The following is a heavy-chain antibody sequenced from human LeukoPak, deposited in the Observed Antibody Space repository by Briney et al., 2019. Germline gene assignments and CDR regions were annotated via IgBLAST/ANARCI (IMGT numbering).Heavy chain of an antibody. CDR3: ARGIYDSSGYYLDY. D-gene: IGHD3-22*01. CDR2: IYYSGST. Sequence: PSETLSLTCTVSGGSISRYYWSWIRQPPGKGLEWIGYIYYSGSTNYNPSLKSRVTISVDTSKNQFSLKVRSVTAADTAVYYCARGIYDSSGYYLDYWGQGTLVTVSS. J-gene: IGHJ4*02. CDR1: GGSISRYY. V-gene: IGHV4-59*01.